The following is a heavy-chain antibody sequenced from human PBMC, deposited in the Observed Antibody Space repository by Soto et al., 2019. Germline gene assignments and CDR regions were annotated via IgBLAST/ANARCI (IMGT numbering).Heavy chain of an antibody. Sequence: QIQLVQSGAEVKKPGASVKVSCKASGYTFSSYHITWVRQAPGQGLEWMGWISAYNGNTTYAQNLQGRVTMTTDPSTSTAYMELRSLRSADTAVYYCARDLPPVDYWGQGTLVTVSS. CDR2: ISAYNGNT. V-gene: IGHV1-18*01. J-gene: IGHJ4*02. CDR1: GYTFSSYH. CDR3: ARDLPPVDY.